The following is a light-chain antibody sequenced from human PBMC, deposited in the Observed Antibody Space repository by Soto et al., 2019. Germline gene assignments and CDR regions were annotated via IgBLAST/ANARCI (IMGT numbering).Light chain of an antibody. CDR1: QSVSSSY. V-gene: IGKV3-20*01. J-gene: IGKJ4*01. Sequence: EIVLTQSPGTLSLSPGERATLSCRASQSVSSSYLAWDQRKPGQAPRLLIYGASSRATGIPDRFSGSGSGTDFTLTIRRLESEDFALYYCQQYGRPPLTFGGGPKVEIK. CDR3: QQYGRPPLT. CDR2: GAS.